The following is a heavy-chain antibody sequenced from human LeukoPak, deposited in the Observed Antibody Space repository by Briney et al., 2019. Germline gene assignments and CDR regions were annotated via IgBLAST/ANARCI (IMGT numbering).Heavy chain of an antibody. CDR2: TYYSGST. J-gene: IGHJ4*02. CDR3: ARDPGFLDY. V-gene: IGHV4-59*01. CDR1: GGSISSYY. D-gene: IGHD2-21*01. Sequence: SETLSLTCTVSGGSISSYYWSWIRQPPGKGLEWIGYTYYSGSTNYNPSLKSRVTISVDTSKNQFSLKLSSVTAADTAVYYCARDPGFLDYWGQGTLVTVSS.